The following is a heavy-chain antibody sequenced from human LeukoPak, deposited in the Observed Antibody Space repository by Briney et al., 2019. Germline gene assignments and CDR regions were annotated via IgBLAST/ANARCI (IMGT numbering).Heavy chain of an antibody. D-gene: IGHD1-26*01. CDR1: GFTFSSYA. J-gene: IGHJ5*02. CDR3: AKDVAYSGSYSPNAWFDP. Sequence: GGSLRLSCAASGFTFSSYAMSWVRQAPGKGLEWVSAISGSGGSTYYADSVKGRFTISRDNSKNTLYLQMNSLRAEDTAVYYCAKDVAYSGSYSPNAWFDPWGQGTLVTVSS. V-gene: IGHV3-23*01. CDR2: ISGSGGST.